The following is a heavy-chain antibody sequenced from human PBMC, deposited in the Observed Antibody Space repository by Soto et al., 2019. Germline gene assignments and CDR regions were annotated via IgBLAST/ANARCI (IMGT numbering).Heavy chain of an antibody. D-gene: IGHD6-13*01. CDR1: GFTFSSYG. Sequence: QVQLVESGGGVVQPGRSLRLSCAASGFTFSSYGMHWVRQAPGKGLEWVAVIWYDGSNKYYADSVKGRFTISRDNSKNTLYLQMNSLRAEDTAVYYCARDFERDSSSWYRLGYYYYGMDVWGQGTTVTVSS. V-gene: IGHV3-33*01. CDR2: IWYDGSNK. J-gene: IGHJ6*02. CDR3: ARDFERDSSSWYRLGYYYYGMDV.